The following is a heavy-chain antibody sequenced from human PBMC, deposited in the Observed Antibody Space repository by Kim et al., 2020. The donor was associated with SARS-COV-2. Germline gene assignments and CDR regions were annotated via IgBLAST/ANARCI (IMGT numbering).Heavy chain of an antibody. J-gene: IGHJ6*02. V-gene: IGHV3-48*02. CDR1: GSTFSRYS. CDR2: INGDGITS. CDR3: ATSFGASLYYGLDV. D-gene: IGHD3-10*01. Sequence: GGSLRLSCAATGSTFSRYSLNWVRQAPGKMLEWISHINGDGITSYYTDSVKGRFSISRDDAQNSVSLQMNSLREEDSATYFCATSFGASLYYGLDVWGQG.